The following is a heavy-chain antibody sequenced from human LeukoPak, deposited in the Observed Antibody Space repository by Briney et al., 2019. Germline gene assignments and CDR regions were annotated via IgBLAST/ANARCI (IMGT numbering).Heavy chain of an antibody. CDR2: ISSSSSYI. Sequence: GGSLRLSCAASGFALSSYSMNWVRQAPGEGLEWVSSISSSSSYIYYADSVKGRFTISGDNAKNSLYLQMNSLRAEDTAAYYCARVQQGGYWGQGTLVTVSS. J-gene: IGHJ4*02. CDR3: ARVQQGGY. CDR1: GFALSSYS. V-gene: IGHV3-21*01. D-gene: IGHD6-13*01.